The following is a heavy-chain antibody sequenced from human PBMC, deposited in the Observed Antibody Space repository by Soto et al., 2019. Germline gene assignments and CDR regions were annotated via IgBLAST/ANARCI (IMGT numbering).Heavy chain of an antibody. CDR1: GFTFSSYS. D-gene: IGHD1-26*01. Sequence: GGSLRLSCAASGFTFSSYSMNWVRQAPGKGLEWISYISSSSSNIFYADSVKGRFTISRDNAKASLYLQMNSLRDEDTAVYYCARDPQSGNYYTYYYYGMDVWGQGTTVTVSS. CDR3: ARDPQSGNYYTYYYYGMDV. J-gene: IGHJ6*02. CDR2: ISSSSSNI. V-gene: IGHV3-48*02.